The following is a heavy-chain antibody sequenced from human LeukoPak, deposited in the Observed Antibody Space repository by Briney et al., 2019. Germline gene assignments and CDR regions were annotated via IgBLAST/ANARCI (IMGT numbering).Heavy chain of an antibody. D-gene: IGHD5-24*01. Sequence: SETLSLTCAVYGGSFSGYYWSWIRQPAGKGLEWIGRIYTSGSTNYNPSLKSRVTMSVDTSKNQFSLKLSSATAADTAVYYCAREGERWLQVNPLDYWGQGTLVTVSS. CDR2: IYTSGST. V-gene: IGHV4-4*07. CDR1: GGSFSGYY. J-gene: IGHJ4*02. CDR3: AREGERWLQVNPLDY.